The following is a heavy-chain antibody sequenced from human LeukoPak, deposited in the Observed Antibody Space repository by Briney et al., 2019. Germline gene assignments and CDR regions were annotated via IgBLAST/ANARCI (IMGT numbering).Heavy chain of an antibody. D-gene: IGHD3-10*01. CDR3: AKYGSGSYYQDYFDY. CDR1: GFTFSSYA. Sequence: GGSLRLSCAASGFTFSSYAMSWVRQAPGKGLGWGSAISGSGGSTYYADSVKGRFTISRDNSKNTLYLQMNSLRAEDTAVYYCAKYGSGSYYQDYFDYWGQGTLVTVSS. V-gene: IGHV3-23*01. CDR2: ISGSGGST. J-gene: IGHJ4*02.